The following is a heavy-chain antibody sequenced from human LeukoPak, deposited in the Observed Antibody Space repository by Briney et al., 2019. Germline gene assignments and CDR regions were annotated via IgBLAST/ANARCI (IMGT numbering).Heavy chain of an antibody. CDR1: GFTVSSNY. CDR2: IYSGGST. CDR3: ASGTQNYDFWSGYFLGVFDY. J-gene: IGHJ4*02. V-gene: IGHV3-53*01. D-gene: IGHD3-3*01. Sequence: GGSLRLSCATSGFTVSSNYVSWVRQAPGKGLEWVSVIYSGGSTYYADSVKGRFTISRDNAKNSLYLQMNSLRAEDTAVYYCASGTQNYDFWSGYFLGVFDYWGQGTLVTVSS.